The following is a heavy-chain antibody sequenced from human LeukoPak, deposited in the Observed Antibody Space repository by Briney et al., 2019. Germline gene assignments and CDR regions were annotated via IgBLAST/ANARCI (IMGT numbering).Heavy chain of an antibody. CDR3: ATEYGDGYWYFDL. Sequence: SETLSLTCTVSGGSISSYYWSWIRQPPGKGLEWIGYIYYSGSTNYNPSLKSRVTISVDTSKNQFSLKLSSVTAAETAVYYCATEYGDGYWYFDLWGRGTLVTVSS. D-gene: IGHD4-17*01. CDR2: IYYSGST. CDR1: GGSISSYY. V-gene: IGHV4-59*01. J-gene: IGHJ2*01.